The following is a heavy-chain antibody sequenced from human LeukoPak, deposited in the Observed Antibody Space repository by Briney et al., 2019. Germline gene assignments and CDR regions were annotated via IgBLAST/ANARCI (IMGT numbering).Heavy chain of an antibody. CDR3: AVSPEGWLQRSPDAFDI. J-gene: IGHJ3*02. CDR1: GYTFTSYD. D-gene: IGHD5-24*01. CDR2: MNPNSGNT. V-gene: IGHV1-8*01. Sequence: WASVKVSCKASGYTFTSYDINWVRQATGQGLEWMGWMNPNSGNTGYAQKFQGRGTMTRNTSISTAYMELSSLRSEDTAVYYCAVSPEGWLQRSPDAFDIWGQGTMVTVSS.